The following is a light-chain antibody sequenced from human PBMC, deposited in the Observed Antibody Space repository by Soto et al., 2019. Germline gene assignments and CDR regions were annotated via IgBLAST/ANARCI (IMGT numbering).Light chain of an antibody. V-gene: IGKV3-11*01. Sequence: DIVLTQSPATLSLSPGEGATLSCRASQSISTSLAWYQQKPGQAPRLIINDSFNRATGIPARFSGSGSGTDFTLTISSLEPEDFAVYYCLQRSSWPPAFXQGTKVDI. CDR1: QSISTS. CDR3: LQRSSWPPA. J-gene: IGKJ1*01. CDR2: DSF.